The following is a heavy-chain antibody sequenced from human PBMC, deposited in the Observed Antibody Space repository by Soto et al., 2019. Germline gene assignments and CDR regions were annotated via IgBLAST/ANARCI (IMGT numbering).Heavy chain of an antibody. J-gene: IGHJ4*02. CDR3: AVDRVQTSSFRYYYFRF. CDR1: ELPFTDYS. D-gene: IGHD3-9*01. V-gene: IGHV3-30*04. Sequence: GGSLRLSCAASELPFTDYSMHWVRQTADKGLEWVAFISHDGRNTFYSDSVKGRFTISRDDSRSMLFLQMSGVTVEDTAIYYCAVDRVQTSSFRYYYFRFWGRGTLVTVSS. CDR2: ISHDGRNT.